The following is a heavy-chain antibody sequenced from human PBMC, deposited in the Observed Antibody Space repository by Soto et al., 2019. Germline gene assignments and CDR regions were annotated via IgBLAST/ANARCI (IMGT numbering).Heavy chain of an antibody. CDR1: GGTFSSYT. J-gene: IGHJ3*02. D-gene: IGHD2-15*01. V-gene: IGHV1-69*02. CDR2: ITPILGIA. CDR3: ARGYCSGGSCRKDAFDI. Sequence: SVKVSCKASGGTFSSYTISWVRQAPGQGLEWVGRITPILGIANYAQKFQGRVTITADKSTSTAYMELSSLRSEDTAVYYCARGYCSGGSCRKDAFDIWGQGTMVT.